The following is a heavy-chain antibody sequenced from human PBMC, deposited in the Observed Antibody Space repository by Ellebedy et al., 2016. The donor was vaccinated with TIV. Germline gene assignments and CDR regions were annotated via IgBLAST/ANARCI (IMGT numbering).Heavy chain of an antibody. CDR2: ISSDGSRK. J-gene: IGHJ4*02. Sequence: GESLKISCASSGFTFSSYGMHLVRQAPGQGLEGVAVISSDGSRKYYTVSVKGRFTISRDNSKNALYLQMNSLRVEDTAVYYCTTAGGYIVATFSLGVKFDYWGQGTLVTVSS. V-gene: IGHV3-30*03. CDR1: GFTFSSYG. D-gene: IGHD5-12*01. CDR3: TTAGGYIVATFSLGVKFDY.